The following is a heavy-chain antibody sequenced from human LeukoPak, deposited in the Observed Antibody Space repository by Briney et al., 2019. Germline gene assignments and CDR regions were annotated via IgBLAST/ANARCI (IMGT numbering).Heavy chain of an antibody. J-gene: IGHJ2*01. Sequence: NPGGSLRLSCAASGFTFSSYSMNWVRQAPGKGLEWVSSISSSSSYIYYADSVKGRFTISRDNAKNSLYLQMNSLRAEDTAVYYCASNMLIAAPGPGWYFDLWGRGTLVTVSS. CDR2: ISSSSSYI. D-gene: IGHD6-25*01. CDR3: ASNMLIAAPGPGWYFDL. V-gene: IGHV3-21*01. CDR1: GFTFSSYS.